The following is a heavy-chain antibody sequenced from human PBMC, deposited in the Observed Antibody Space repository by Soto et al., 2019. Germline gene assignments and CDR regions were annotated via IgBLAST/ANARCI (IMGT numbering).Heavy chain of an antibody. J-gene: IGHJ4*02. CDR2: IPQDGVDG. CDR1: GFTFSMYS. CDR3: ASDRFRGTYYLRGVTYFFEE. Sequence: GGSLRLSCEVSGFTFSMYSMSWVRQTPGKGLEWVAKIPQDGVDGHYADSVKGRFTISRDNGKNSLYLQMNNLRAEDTAVYYCASDRFRGTYYLRGVTYFFEEWGQGAPVTVSS. D-gene: IGHD1-26*01. V-gene: IGHV3-7*03.